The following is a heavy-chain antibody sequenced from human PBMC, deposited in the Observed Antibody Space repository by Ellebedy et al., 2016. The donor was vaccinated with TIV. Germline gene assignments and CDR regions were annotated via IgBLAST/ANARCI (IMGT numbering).Heavy chain of an antibody. CDR2: VSHSGSA. Sequence: SETLSLXXAVYGGSFSGYYWTWIRQPPGKGLEWIGEVSHSGSANYNPSLKSRVTISVDTSKNQFSLKLSSVTAADTAVYYCARVNGGYVDDYWGQGTLVTVSS. CDR1: GGSFSGYY. V-gene: IGHV4-34*01. CDR3: ARVNGGYVDDY. D-gene: IGHD5-12*01. J-gene: IGHJ4*02.